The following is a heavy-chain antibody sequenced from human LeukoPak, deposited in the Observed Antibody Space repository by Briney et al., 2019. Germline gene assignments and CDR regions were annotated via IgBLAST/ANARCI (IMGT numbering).Heavy chain of an antibody. CDR1: GFALSGYA. D-gene: IGHD2-15*01. CDR3: AKAADNFDM. J-gene: IGHJ3*02. CDR2: IQYDGSSK. Sequence: GGSLRLSCAASGFALSGYAMHWVRQAPGKGLEWLAFIQYDGSSKYGDSLKGRFTISRDNSTVYLEMNSLRPEDTAVYFCAKAADNFDMWGQGTMVTVSS. V-gene: IGHV3-30*02.